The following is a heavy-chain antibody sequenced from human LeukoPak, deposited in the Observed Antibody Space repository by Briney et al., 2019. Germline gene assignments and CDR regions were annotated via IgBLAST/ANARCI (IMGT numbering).Heavy chain of an antibody. Sequence: GGSLRLSCSASGFTVSSHYMSWVRQAPGKGLEWVSVIYSGGSTYYADSVKGRFTISRDNSKNTLYLQMNSLRTEDTAVYYCAKTHDYWGQGSLVTVSS. J-gene: IGHJ4*02. CDR3: AKTHDY. CDR2: IYSGGST. CDR1: GFTVSSHY. V-gene: IGHV3-66*02.